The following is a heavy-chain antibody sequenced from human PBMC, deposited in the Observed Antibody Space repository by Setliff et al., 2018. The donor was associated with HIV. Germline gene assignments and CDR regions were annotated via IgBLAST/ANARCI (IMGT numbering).Heavy chain of an antibody. CDR3: ARVMEDRINGNCYVFDY. CDR2: ISGSGSVI. D-gene: IGHD2-15*01. Sequence: GGSLRLSCAASGFTFSDDYMSWIRQIPGKGLEWVSYISGSGSVIFYADSVKGRFTISRDNAKNSLYLQMNSLRAEDTAVYYCARVMEDRINGNCYVFDYWGQGTLVTVSS. J-gene: IGHJ4*02. V-gene: IGHV3-11*01. CDR1: GFTFSDDY.